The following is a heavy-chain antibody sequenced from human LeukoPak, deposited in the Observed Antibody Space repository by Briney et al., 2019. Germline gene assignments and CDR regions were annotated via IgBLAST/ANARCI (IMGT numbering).Heavy chain of an antibody. CDR3: ARESSIAAREAFDY. D-gene: IGHD6-6*01. V-gene: IGHV1-69*05. Sequence: ASVKVSCKASGGAFSSSAVSWVRQAPGQGLEWMGGIIPIFGTANYAQKFQGRVTITTDESTSTAYMELSSLRSEGTAVYYCARESSIAAREAFDYWGQGTLVTVSS. J-gene: IGHJ4*02. CDR1: GGAFSSSA. CDR2: IIPIFGTA.